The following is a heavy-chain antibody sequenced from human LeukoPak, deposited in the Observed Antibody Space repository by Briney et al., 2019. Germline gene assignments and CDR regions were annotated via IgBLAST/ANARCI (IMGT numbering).Heavy chain of an antibody. J-gene: IGHJ3*01. V-gene: IGHV3-23*01. CDR3: AKRPRDSSGYYLGAFDG. CDR1: GLTFSPYA. Sequence: GGSLRLSCAATGLTFSPYAMTCVRQAPGKGLDWVSSLGASGADTCYAASTKGRFTVARDNSKNTLYLQMGSLRADDTAVYFCAKRPRDSSGYYLGAFDGWGQGTTVTVSS. D-gene: IGHD3-22*01. CDR2: LGASGADT.